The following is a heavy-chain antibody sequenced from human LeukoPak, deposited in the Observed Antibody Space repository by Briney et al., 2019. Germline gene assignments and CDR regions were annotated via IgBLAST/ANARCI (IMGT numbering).Heavy chain of an antibody. D-gene: IGHD3-22*01. CDR1: GYTFTSYG. CDR3: ARDPLKRYYDSSGYYFPDAFDI. J-gene: IGHJ3*02. CDR2: ISAYNGNT. Sequence: ASVKVSCKASGYTFTSYGISWVRQAPGQGLEWMGWISAYNGNTNYAQKLQGRVTMTTDTSTSTAYMELRSLRSDDTAVYYCARDPLKRYYDSSGYYFPDAFDIWGQGTMVTVSS. V-gene: IGHV1-18*01.